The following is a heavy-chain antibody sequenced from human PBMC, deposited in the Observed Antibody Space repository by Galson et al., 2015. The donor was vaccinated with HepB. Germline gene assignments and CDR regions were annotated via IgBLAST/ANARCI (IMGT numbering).Heavy chain of an antibody. D-gene: IGHD3-10*01. CDR2: TSYDGSNK. CDR3: AKDYGSGTYSSVFDY. V-gene: IGHV3-30*18. CDR1: GFTFSSYG. J-gene: IGHJ4*02. Sequence: SLRLSCAASGFTFSSYGIHWVRQAPGKGLEWVAVTSYDGSNKYYADSVKGRFTISRDNSKNTLYLQMNSLRPEDTAMYYCAKDYGSGTYSSVFDYWGQGTLVTVSS.